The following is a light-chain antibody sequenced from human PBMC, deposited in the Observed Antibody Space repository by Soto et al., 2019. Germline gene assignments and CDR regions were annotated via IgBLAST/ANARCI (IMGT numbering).Light chain of an antibody. Sequence: EFLLTQSAGNLSCSPGERATLSCRASQIVSNSYLAWYQQKPGQVPRLLIYGASTRATGIPDRFSGSGSGTDFTLTISRLEPEDFAVYYCQQYGSSSGTFGQGTKVDIK. CDR1: QIVSNSY. V-gene: IGKV3-20*01. J-gene: IGKJ1*01. CDR3: QQYGSSSGT. CDR2: GAS.